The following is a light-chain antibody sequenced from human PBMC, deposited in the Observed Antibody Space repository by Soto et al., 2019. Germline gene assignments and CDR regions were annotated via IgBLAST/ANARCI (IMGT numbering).Light chain of an antibody. J-gene: IGLJ3*02. CDR2: DV. V-gene: IGLV2-14*01. CDR3: NSYTSSGTVV. Sequence: QSVLTQPASVSGWPGQSITIYCTGTSSDVGTSIYVSWYQLSPGKAPKLLIYDVDRPSGVSNRFSGSKSGNTASLTISGLQAEDEADYYCNSYTSSGTVVFGGGTKLTVL. CDR1: SSDVGTSIY.